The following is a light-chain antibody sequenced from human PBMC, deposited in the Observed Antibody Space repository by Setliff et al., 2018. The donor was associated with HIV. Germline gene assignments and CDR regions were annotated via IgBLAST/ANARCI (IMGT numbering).Light chain of an antibody. CDR3: SSYSSISTQM. V-gene: IGLV1-40*01. CDR2: GNN. J-gene: IGLJ1*01. Sequence: SVLTQPPSVSGAPGQRVTISCTGSSSNIGAGYDVHWYQQLPGTAPKLLIYGNNNRPSGVPDRFSGFKSGNTASLTISGLQAEDEADYYCSSYSSISTQMFGTGTKVTVL. CDR1: SSNIGAGYD.